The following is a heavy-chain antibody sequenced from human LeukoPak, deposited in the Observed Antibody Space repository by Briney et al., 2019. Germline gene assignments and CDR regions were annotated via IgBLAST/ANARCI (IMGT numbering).Heavy chain of an antibody. CDR1: GFTFSSYA. J-gene: IGHJ4*02. CDR2: ISGTGGST. D-gene: IGHD2-2*01. CDR3: AKAVGAYDY. V-gene: IGHV3-23*01. Sequence: GGSLRLSCAASGFTFSSYAMSWVRQAPGRGLEWVLDISGTGGSTFYADSVKGRFTISRDNSKNTLYLQMNSLRAEDTAVYYCAKAVGAYDYWGQGTLVTVSS.